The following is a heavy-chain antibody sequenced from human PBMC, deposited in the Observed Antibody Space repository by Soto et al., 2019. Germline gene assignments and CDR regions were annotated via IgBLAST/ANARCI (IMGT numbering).Heavy chain of an antibody. CDR3: AAIPRQYGVYFPLARDFDY. CDR2: IVVGSGNT. CDR1: GFTFTSSA. V-gene: IGHV1-58*01. J-gene: IGHJ4*02. D-gene: IGHD4-17*01. Sequence: SVKVSCKASGFTFTSSAVQWVRQARGQRLEWIGWIVVGSGNTNYAQKFQERVTITRDMSTSTAYMELSSLRSEDTAVYYCAAIPRQYGVYFPLARDFDYWGQGTLVTVSS.